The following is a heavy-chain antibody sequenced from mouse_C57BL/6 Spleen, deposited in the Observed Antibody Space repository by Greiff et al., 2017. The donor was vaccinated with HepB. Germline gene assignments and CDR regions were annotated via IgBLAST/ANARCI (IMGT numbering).Heavy chain of an antibody. D-gene: IGHD1-1*01. CDR1: GYTFTDYY. V-gene: IGHV1-76*01. CDR3: AREEVLRFDY. CDR2: IYPGSGNT. Sequence: QVQLQQSGAELVRPGASVKLSCKASGYTFTDYYINWVKQRPGQGLEWIARIYPGSGNTYYNEKFKGKATLTAEKSSSTAYMQLSSLTSEDSAVYFCAREEVLRFDYWGQGTTLTVSS. J-gene: IGHJ2*01.